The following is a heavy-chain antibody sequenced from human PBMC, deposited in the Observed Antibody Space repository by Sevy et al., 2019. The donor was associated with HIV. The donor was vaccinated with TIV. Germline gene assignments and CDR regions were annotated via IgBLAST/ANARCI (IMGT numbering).Heavy chain of an antibody. J-gene: IGHJ4*02. CDR1: GFTFNNYV. V-gene: IGHV3-23*01. CDR2: ISHGGGTT. D-gene: IGHD2-2*01. CDR3: ARRYLPSAPPAFDY. Sequence: GGSRRLSCAASGFTFNNYVMNWVRQAPGKGLEWVAVISHGGGTTYYADSVKGRFTISRDDSKDTVYLEMNSLRAEDTAVYYCARRYLPSAPPAFDYWGQGTLVTVSS.